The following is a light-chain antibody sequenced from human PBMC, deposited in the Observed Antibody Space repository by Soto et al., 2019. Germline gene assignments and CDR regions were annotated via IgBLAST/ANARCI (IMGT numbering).Light chain of an antibody. V-gene: IGKV3-20*01. CDR1: QSVSIH. J-gene: IGKJ1*01. Sequence: ETVMTQSPGTLSVSLGERATLSCRASQSVSIHLAWYQQKPGQAPRLLIYDASNRATGIPDRFSGSGSGTDFTLTISRLEPEDFAVYYCQQYGNSAWTFGQGTKVDI. CDR2: DAS. CDR3: QQYGNSAWT.